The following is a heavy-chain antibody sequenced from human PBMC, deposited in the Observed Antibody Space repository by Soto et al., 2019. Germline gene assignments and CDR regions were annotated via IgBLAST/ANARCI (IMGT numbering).Heavy chain of an antibody. CDR1: GGTFSSYA. Sequence: PVKVSCKASGGTFSSYAISWGRQTPGQGLEWMGGIIPIFGTANYAQKFQGRVTITADESTSTAYMELSSLRSEDTAVYYCARVARIAVAGDKTNYYYYGMDVWGQGTTVTVSS. V-gene: IGHV1-69*13. J-gene: IGHJ6*02. CDR2: IIPIFGTA. D-gene: IGHD6-19*01. CDR3: ARVARIAVAGDKTNYYYYGMDV.